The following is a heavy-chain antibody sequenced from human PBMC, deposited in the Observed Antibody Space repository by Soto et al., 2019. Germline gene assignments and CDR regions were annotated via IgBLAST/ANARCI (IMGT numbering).Heavy chain of an antibody. J-gene: IGHJ6*02. CDR2: ISGSGGST. CDR3: ASHCANGVCYRIRYYYGMDV. D-gene: IGHD2-8*01. Sequence: LRLSCAASGFTFSSYAMSWVRQAPGKGLEWVSAISGSGGSTYYADSVKGRFTISRDNSKNTLYLQMNSLRAEDTAVYYCASHCANGVCYRIRYYYGMDVWGQGTTVTVSS. V-gene: IGHV3-23*01. CDR1: GFTFSSYA.